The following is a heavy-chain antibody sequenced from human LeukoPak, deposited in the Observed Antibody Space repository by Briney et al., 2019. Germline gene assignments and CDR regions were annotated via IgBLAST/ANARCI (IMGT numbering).Heavy chain of an antibody. CDR2: ISSNGGST. V-gene: IGHV3-64*01. J-gene: IGHJ3*02. Sequence: GGSLRLSCAASGFTFSSYAMHWVRQAPGKGLEYVSAISSNGGSTYYANSVKGRFTISRDNSKNTLYLQMGSLRAEDMAMYYCASTILTGSYAFDIWGQGTMVTVSS. D-gene: IGHD3-9*01. CDR3: ASTILTGSYAFDI. CDR1: GFTFSSYA.